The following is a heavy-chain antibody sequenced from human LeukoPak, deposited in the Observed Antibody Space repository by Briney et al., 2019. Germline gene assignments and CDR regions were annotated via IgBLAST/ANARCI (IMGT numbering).Heavy chain of an antibody. CDR2: IYYSGST. J-gene: IGHJ6*02. CDR3: AREAVLPSYYYYGMDV. Sequence: SETLSLTCTVSGGSISSHYWSWIRQPPGKGLEWIGYIYYSGSTNYNPSLKSRVTISVDTSKNQFSLKLSSVTAADTAVYYCAREAVLPSYYYYGMDVWGQGTTVTVSS. V-gene: IGHV4-59*11. D-gene: IGHD3-10*01. CDR1: GGSISSHY.